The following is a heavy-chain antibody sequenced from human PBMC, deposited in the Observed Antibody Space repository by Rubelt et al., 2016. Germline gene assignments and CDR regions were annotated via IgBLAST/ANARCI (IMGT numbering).Heavy chain of an antibody. CDR2: ISGSGGST. J-gene: IGHJ3*02. V-gene: IGHV3-23*01. CDR3: AKALSELRWRKTVCAFDI. D-gene: IGHD4-23*01. Sequence: LQLQESGPGLVKPSETLSLTCAVYGGSFSGYYWSWIRQPPGKGLEWVSAISGSGGSTYYADSVKGRFTISRDNSKNTLYLQMNSLRAEDTAVYDWAKALSELRWRKTVCAFDIWGQGTMVTVSS. CDR1: GGSFSGYY.